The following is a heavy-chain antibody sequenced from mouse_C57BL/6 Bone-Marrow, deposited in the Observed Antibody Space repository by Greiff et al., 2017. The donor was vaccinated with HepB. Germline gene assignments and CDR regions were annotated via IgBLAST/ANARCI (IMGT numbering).Heavy chain of an antibody. D-gene: IGHD2-5*01. Sequence: QVQLKESGAELVRPGTSVKVSCKASGYAFTNYLIEWVKQRPGQGLEWIGVINPGSGGTNYNEKFKGKATLTADKSSSTAYMQLSSLTSEDSAVYFCARHSNYVHDYYAIDYWGQGTAVTVSS. J-gene: IGHJ4*01. CDR1: GYAFTNYL. CDR3: ARHSNYVHDYYAIDY. CDR2: INPGSGGT. V-gene: IGHV1-54*01.